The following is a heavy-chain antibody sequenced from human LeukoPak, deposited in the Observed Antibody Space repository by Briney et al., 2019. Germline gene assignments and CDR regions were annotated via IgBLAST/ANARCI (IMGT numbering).Heavy chain of an antibody. CDR3: AKWGGVQFDP. J-gene: IGHJ5*02. V-gene: IGHV1-2*02. CDR2: INPNSGGT. CDR1: GYTLIDYY. D-gene: IGHD2-8*01. Sequence: ASVKVSCKASGYTLIDYYVNWVRQAPGQGLEWMGWINPNSGGTNYAQKFQGRVTMTRDTSISTVYMELTSLTSDDTAVYYCAKWGGVQFDPWGQGTLVTVSS.